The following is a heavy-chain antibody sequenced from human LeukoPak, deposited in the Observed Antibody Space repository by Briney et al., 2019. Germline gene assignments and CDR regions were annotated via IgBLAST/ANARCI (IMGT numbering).Heavy chain of an antibody. V-gene: IGHV4-30-2*01. CDR1: GGSISSGGYS. CDR3: ARGRGKDGYNYKGRYYYYYYMDV. Sequence: SQTLSLTCAVSGGSISSGGYSWSWIRQPPGKGLEWIGYIYHSGSTYYNPSLKSRVTISVDRSKNQFSLKLSSVTAADTAVYYCARGRGKDGYNYKGRYYYYYYMDVWGKGTTVTASS. CDR2: IYHSGST. D-gene: IGHD5-24*01. J-gene: IGHJ6*03.